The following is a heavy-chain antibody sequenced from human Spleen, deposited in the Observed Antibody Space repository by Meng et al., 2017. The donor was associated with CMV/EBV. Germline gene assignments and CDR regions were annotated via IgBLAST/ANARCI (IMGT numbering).Heavy chain of an antibody. J-gene: IGHJ4*02. D-gene: IGHD2-15*01. Sequence: GGSLRLSCAASGFTFSSYAMHWVRQAPGKGLEWVAVISYDGSNKYYADSVKGRFTISRDNSQNTLYLQMNSLRAEDTAVYYCARALPNARPLDYWGQGTLVTVSS. CDR2: ISYDGSNK. CDR1: GFTFSSYA. CDR3: ARALPNARPLDY. V-gene: IGHV3-30*04.